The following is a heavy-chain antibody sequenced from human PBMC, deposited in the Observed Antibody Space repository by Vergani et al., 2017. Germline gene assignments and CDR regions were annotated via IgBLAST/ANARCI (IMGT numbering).Heavy chain of an antibody. CDR1: GGSISSGDHC. D-gene: IGHD6-25*01. Sequence: QVQLQESGPGVVKPSQTLALTCAVSGGSISSGDHCWTWIRQRPGKGLEWIGYIFYSGTTYDNPSLRSRLTISVDTSQNQFSLKLRSVTAADTAVYYCARVDTXVPATSRFYCIDVWGKGTTVVVSS. J-gene: IGHJ6*03. CDR3: ARVDTXVPATSRFYCIDV. CDR2: IFYSGTT. V-gene: IGHV4-31*11.